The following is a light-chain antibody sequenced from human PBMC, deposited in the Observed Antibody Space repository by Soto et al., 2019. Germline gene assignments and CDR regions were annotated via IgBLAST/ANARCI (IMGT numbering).Light chain of an antibody. V-gene: IGKV3D-15*01. CDR3: QQYNNWPVT. Sequence: EIVMTQSPATLSVSPGERATLSCRASQSVSSYLAWYQQKPGQAPRLLIYDASNRATGIPARFSGSGSGTDFTLTISSLQSEDFAVYYCQQYNNWPVTFGQGTKVDIK. CDR2: DAS. J-gene: IGKJ1*01. CDR1: QSVSSY.